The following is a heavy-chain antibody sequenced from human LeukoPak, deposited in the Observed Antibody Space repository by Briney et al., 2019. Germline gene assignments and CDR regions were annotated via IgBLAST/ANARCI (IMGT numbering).Heavy chain of an antibody. D-gene: IGHD2-15*01. V-gene: IGHV3-7*01. CDR3: ARGIVVVVGASDHFDY. Sequence: GGSLRLSCVASGFTFSTYWMNWVRQAPGKGLERVGTISPDGSDKYYVDSVKGRFTISRDNAKTSLYLQINSLRADDTASYFCARGIVVVVGASDHFDYWGQGTLITVSS. CDR2: ISPDGSDK. CDR1: GFTFSTYW. J-gene: IGHJ4*02.